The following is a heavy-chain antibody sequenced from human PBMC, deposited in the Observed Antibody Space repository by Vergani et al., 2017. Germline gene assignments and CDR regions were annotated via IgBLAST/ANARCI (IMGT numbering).Heavy chain of an antibody. D-gene: IGHD3-3*01. CDR1: GYTFTSYY. J-gene: IGHJ4*02. CDR3: ARDYDFWSGYYAFDY. V-gene: IGHV1-46*03. CDR2: INPSGGST. Sequence: QVQLVQSGAEVKKPGASVKVSCKASGYTFTSYYMHWVRQAPGQGLEWMGIINPSGGSTSYAQKFQGRVTMTRDTSTSTVYMELSSLISEDTAVYYCARDYDFWSGYYAFDYWGQGTLVTVSS.